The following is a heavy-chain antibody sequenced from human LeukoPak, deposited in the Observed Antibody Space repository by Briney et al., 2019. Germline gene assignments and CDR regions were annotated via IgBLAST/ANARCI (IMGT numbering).Heavy chain of an antibody. D-gene: IGHD3-9*01. V-gene: IGHV3-23*01. CDR1: GFTFSSDA. CDR3: AKFEYYDILTGYYPPQIDY. CDR2: ISGSGGST. Sequence: GGSLRLSCAASGFTFSSDAMSWVRQAPGKGLEWVSAISGSGGSTYYADSVKGRFTISRDNSKNTLYLQMNSLRAEDTAVYYCAKFEYYDILTGYYPPQIDYWGQGTLVTVSS. J-gene: IGHJ4*02.